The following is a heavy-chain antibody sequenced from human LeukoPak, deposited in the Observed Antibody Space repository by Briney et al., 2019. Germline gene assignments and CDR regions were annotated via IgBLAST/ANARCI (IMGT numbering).Heavy chain of an antibody. CDR2: IRYDGSNK. D-gene: IGHD3-22*01. Sequence: PGGSLRLSCAASGFTFSSYGMHWVRQAPGKGLEWVAFIRYDGSNKYYADSVKGRFTISRDNSKNTLYLQMNSLRAEDTAVYYCAKEGGPYYYDSSGYSDWGQGTLVTVSS. J-gene: IGHJ4*02. V-gene: IGHV3-30*02. CDR1: GFTFSSYG. CDR3: AKEGGPYYYDSSGYSD.